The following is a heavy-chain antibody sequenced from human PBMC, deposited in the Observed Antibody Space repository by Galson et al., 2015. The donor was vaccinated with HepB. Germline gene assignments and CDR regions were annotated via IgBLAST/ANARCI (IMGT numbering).Heavy chain of an antibody. Sequence: SLRLSCAASGFTVSSYSMNWVRQAPGKGLEWVSSISSSSSYIYYADSVKGRFTISRDNAKNSLYLQMNSLRAEDTAVYFCARAATYYYYYYMDVWGKGTTVTVSS. J-gene: IGHJ6*03. CDR2: ISSSSSYI. V-gene: IGHV3-21*01. CDR1: GFTVSSYS. CDR3: ARAATYYYYYYMDV.